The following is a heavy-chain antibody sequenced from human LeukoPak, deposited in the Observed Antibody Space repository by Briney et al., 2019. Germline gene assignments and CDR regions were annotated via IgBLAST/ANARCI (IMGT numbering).Heavy chain of an antibody. CDR1: GFTFSDYW. CDR3: ARDRGPRTGFMVREAYDY. D-gene: IGHD3-10*01. J-gene: IGHJ4*02. Sequence: GSLRLSCAASGFTFSDYWIHWVRQAPGKGLMWVSRINTDGSITNYADSVKGRFSISRDNAKNALYLQMSSLRAEDTAVYYCARDRGPRTGFMVREAYDYWGQGTLVTVSS. CDR2: INTDGSIT. V-gene: IGHV3-74*01.